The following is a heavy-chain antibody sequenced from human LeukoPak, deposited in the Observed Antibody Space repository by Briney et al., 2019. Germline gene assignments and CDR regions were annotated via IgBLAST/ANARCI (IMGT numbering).Heavy chain of an antibody. CDR3: ARALGSGSYYQAY. D-gene: IGHD3-10*01. V-gene: IGHV1-2*02. Sequence: ASVKVSCKASAFTFTDYYMHLVRQAPGQGLEWMGWINLNSGATGSAQKFQGSVTMTRDTSISTAYMELSRLRSDGTAVFYCARALGSGSYYQAYWGQGTLVTVPS. CDR2: INLNSGAT. J-gene: IGHJ4*02. CDR1: AFTFTDYY.